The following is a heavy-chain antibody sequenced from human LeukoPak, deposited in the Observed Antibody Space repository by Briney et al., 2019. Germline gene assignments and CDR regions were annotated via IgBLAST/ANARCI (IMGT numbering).Heavy chain of an antibody. D-gene: IGHD3-9*01. CDR1: GGSISSGSYY. CDR3: ARLADVLRYFDWFLPGSRSAFDI. J-gene: IGHJ3*02. V-gene: IGHV4-39*07. Sequence: PSETLSLTCTVSGGSISSGSYYWSWIRQPPGKGLEWIGEINHSGSTNYNPSLKSRVTISVDTSKNQFSLKLSSVTAADTAVYYCARLADVLRYFDWFLPGSRSAFDIWGQGTMVTVSS. CDR2: INHSGST.